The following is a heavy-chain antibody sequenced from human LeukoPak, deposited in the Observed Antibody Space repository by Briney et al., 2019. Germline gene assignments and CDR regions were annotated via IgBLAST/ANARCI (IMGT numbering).Heavy chain of an antibody. CDR2: IYSGGAT. V-gene: IGHV3-66*01. Sequence: GGSLRLSCAASGITVSTNYMSWVRQAPGKGLEWVSIIYSGGATFYADSVKGRFTISRENSKNTLWLQMNSLRAEDTAVYYCARDNRMWFDPWGQGTLVTVSS. CDR3: ARDNRMWFDP. J-gene: IGHJ5*02. CDR1: GITVSTNY.